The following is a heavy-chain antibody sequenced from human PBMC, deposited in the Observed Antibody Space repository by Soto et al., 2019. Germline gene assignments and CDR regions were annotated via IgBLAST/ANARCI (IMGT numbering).Heavy chain of an antibody. CDR3: AHRRYCSGGSCYDY. J-gene: IGHJ4*02. D-gene: IGHD2-15*01. CDR2: IFWDDDK. Sequence: QITLKESGPTLVKPTQTLTLTCTFSGFSLSTSGVGVGWIRQPPEKALEWLAVIFWDDDKRYSPSLKDRLTITKDTSKHQVVLTMTNMDPADTATYYCAHRRYCSGGSCYDYWGQGTLVTVSS. CDR1: GFSLSTSGVG. V-gene: IGHV2-5*02.